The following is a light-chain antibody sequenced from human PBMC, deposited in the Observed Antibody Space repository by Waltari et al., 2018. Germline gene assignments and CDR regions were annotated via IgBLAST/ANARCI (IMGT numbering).Light chain of an antibody. CDR3: QMGQT. V-gene: IGKV1-27*01. Sequence: DAQLTQSPSSLSASAGDRVTITCLASQDISSYLAWYQQKPGKVPKLLIYHASTLQSGVPSRFSGSGSGTDFTLTISSLQPEDVATYYCQMGQTFGQGTKVEIK. J-gene: IGKJ1*01. CDR1: QDISSY. CDR2: HAS.